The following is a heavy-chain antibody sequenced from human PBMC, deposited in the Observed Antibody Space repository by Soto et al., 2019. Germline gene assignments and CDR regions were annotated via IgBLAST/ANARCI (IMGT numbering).Heavy chain of an antibody. V-gene: IGHV1-69*04. CDR3: ARDLRRKYDFWSGSDPGYYFDY. CDR1: GGTFSSYA. D-gene: IGHD3-3*01. Sequence: ASVKVSCKASGGTFSSYAISWVRQAPGQGLEWMGRIIPILGIANYAQKFQGRVTITADKSTSTAYMELSSLRSEDTAVYYCARDLRRKYDFWSGSDPGYYFDYWGQGTLVTVSS. J-gene: IGHJ4*02. CDR2: IIPILGIA.